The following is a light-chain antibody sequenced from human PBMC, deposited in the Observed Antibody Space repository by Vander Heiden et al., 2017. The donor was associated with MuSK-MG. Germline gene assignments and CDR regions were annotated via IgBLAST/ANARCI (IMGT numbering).Light chain of an antibody. J-gene: IGLJ2*01. CDR3: QSYDSSNHVV. CDR2: EDN. V-gene: IGLV6-57*03. Sequence: NFMLTKPHSVSASPGTTVTISCTRSSGSIASNYVQWYQQRPGSAPTTVIYEDNQRPSGVPDRFSGSIDSSSNSASLTISGLKTEDEADYYCQSYDSSNHVVFGGGTKLTVL. CDR1: SGSIASNY.